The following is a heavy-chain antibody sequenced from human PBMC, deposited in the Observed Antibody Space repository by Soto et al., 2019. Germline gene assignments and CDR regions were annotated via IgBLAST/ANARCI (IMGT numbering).Heavy chain of an antibody. D-gene: IGHD3-3*01. CDR3: ARARFSQWSQDYYGLDV. CDR2: INHSGSP. V-gene: IGHV4-34*01. Sequence: SETLSLTCGLSGSLPVGSLSTYFWTWIRQPPGKGLEWIGEINHSGSPNYSPSLRGRVTISLDTSEKQFSLNLSSVTAADTAVYFCARARFSQWSQDYYGLDVWGQGTTVTVSS. CDR1: GSLPVGSLSTYF. J-gene: IGHJ6*02.